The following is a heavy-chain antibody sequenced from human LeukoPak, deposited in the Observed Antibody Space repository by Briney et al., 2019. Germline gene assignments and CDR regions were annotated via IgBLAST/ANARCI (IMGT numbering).Heavy chain of an antibody. V-gene: IGHV3-49*03. CDR3: TRGNYDFWSGYYTLDY. CDR1: GFTFGDYA. J-gene: IGHJ4*02. CDR2: IRSKAYGGTT. Sequence: GGSLRLSCTASGFTFGDYAMSWFRQAPGKGLEWVGFIRSKAYGGTTEYAASVKGRFTISRDDSKSIAYLHMNSLKTEDTAVYYCTRGNYDFWSGYYTLDYWGQGTLVTVSS. D-gene: IGHD3-3*01.